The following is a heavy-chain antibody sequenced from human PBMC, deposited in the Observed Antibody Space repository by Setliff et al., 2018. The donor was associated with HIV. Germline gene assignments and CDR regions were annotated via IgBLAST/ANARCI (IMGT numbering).Heavy chain of an antibody. CDR2: MNPNSGNT. Sequence: ASVKVSCKASGYTFTSYDINWVRQATGQGLEWMGWMNPNSGNTGYAQKFQGRVTITRNTSISTAYMELSSLRSEDTAVYYCATLDYYGSQTYNLALHYWGQGTLVTVSS. CDR3: ATLDYYGSQTYNLALHY. D-gene: IGHD3-10*01. V-gene: IGHV1-8*03. J-gene: IGHJ4*02. CDR1: GYTFTSYD.